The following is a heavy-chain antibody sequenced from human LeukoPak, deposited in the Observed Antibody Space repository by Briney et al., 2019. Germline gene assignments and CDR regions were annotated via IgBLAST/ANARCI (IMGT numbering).Heavy chain of an antibody. Sequence: SETLSLTCTVSGGSISSAGYSWNWIRQHPGKGLEWIGYIYYSGSTYYNPSLKSRVTISVDTSKNQFSLKLSSVTAADTAVYYCARGQMATIDFDYWGQGTLVTVSS. CDR3: ARGQMATIDFDY. CDR1: GGSISSAGYS. V-gene: IGHV4-31*03. CDR2: IYYSGST. J-gene: IGHJ4*02. D-gene: IGHD5-24*01.